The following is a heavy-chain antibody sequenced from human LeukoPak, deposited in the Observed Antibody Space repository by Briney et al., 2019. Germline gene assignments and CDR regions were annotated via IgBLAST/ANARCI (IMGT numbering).Heavy chain of an antibody. Sequence: SVKVSCKASGGTFSSYAISWVRQAPGHGLEWMGGIIPIFGTANYAQKFQGRVTITADKSTSTAYMELSSLRSEDTAVYYCAFDVWGSYRYARLGYWGQGTLVTVSS. CDR3: AFDVWGSYRYARLGY. CDR1: GGTFSSYA. V-gene: IGHV1-69*06. J-gene: IGHJ4*02. CDR2: IIPIFGTA. D-gene: IGHD3-16*02.